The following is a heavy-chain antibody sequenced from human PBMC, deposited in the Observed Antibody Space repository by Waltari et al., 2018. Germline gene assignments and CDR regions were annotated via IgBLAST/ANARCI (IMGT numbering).Heavy chain of an antibody. Sequence: EVQLVQSGAEVKKPGESLKISCKGSGYSFTSYWIGWVRQMPGKGLEWMGIIYPADSDTRYSPSFQGQVTISADKSISTAYLQWSSLKASDTAMYYCARRASPERWLQTGFFDYWGQGTLVTVSS. CDR2: IYPADSDT. CDR1: GYSFTSYW. V-gene: IGHV5-51*01. J-gene: IGHJ4*02. CDR3: ARRASPERWLQTGFFDY. D-gene: IGHD5-12*01.